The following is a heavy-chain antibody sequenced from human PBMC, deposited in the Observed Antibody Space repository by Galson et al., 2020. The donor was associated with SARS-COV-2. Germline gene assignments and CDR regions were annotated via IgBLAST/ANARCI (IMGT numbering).Heavy chain of an antibody. Sequence: ASETLSLTCTVSGASFSSSGYYWGWIRQPPGKGLEWIGSVYYSGSTYYNPSLKSRVTISVDAAKNQFSLKLTSVTAADTAVYFCARNNDILTGHRFDYWGQGTLVIVSS. D-gene: IGHD3-9*01. V-gene: IGHV4-39*01. CDR2: VYYSGST. CDR3: ARNNDILTGHRFDY. CDR1: GASFSSSGYY. J-gene: IGHJ4*02.